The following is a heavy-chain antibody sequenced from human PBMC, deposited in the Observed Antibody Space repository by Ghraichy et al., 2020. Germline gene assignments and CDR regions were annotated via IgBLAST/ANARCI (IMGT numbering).Heavy chain of an antibody. D-gene: IGHD6-13*01. V-gene: IGHV3-48*01. Sequence: GGSLRLSCEGSGFSFSDYSMIWVRLTPRKALEWVSYITGSSITIFYTDSVKGRFTISRDNAKNSLYLQMNSLRAEDTAVYYCARLPLPRRAAVGDWYFGLGGRGTLVTVSS. CDR2: ITGSSITI. CDR3: ARLPLPRRAAVGDWYFGL. CDR1: GFSFSDYS. J-gene: IGHJ2*01.